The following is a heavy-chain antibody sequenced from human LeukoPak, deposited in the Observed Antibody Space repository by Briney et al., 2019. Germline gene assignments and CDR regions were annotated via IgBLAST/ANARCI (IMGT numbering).Heavy chain of an antibody. D-gene: IGHD5-12*01. J-gene: IGHJ4*02. CDR3: ARGPTNSGYGPFDY. CDR2: ISYDGSNK. CDR1: GFTFSSDA. Sequence: GGSLRLSCAASGFTFSSDAMHWVRQAPGKGLEWVAVISYDGSNKYYAGSVKGRFTISRDNSKNTLYVQMNSLRAEDTAVYYCARGPTNSGYGPFDYWGQGTLVTVSS. V-gene: IGHV3-30-3*01.